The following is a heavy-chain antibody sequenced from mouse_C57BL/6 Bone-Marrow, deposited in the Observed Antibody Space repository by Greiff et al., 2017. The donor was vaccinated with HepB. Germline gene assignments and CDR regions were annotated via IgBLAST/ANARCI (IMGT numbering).Heavy chain of an antibody. Sequence: EVKVVESGGGLVQSGRSLRLSCATSGFTFSDFYMEWVRQAPGKGLEWIAASRNKANDYTTEYSASVKGRFIVSRDTSESILYLQMNALGAEDTASYYCARDARWGMDYWGQGTSVTVSS. J-gene: IGHJ4*01. V-gene: IGHV7-1*01. D-gene: IGHD1-1*02. CDR2: SRNKANDYTT. CDR1: GFTFSDFY. CDR3: ARDARWGMDY.